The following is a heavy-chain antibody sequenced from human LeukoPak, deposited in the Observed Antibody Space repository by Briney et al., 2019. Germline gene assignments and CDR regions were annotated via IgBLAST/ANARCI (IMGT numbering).Heavy chain of an antibody. Sequence: ASVKVSCKASGYTFTGYYMHLVRQAPGQGLEWMGWINPNSGGTNYAQKFQGRVTMTRDTSISTAYMELSRLRSDDTAVYYCARDLDYSAVAGYSPDYWGQGTLDTVSS. D-gene: IGHD6-19*01. J-gene: IGHJ4*02. CDR3: ARDLDYSAVAGYSPDY. V-gene: IGHV1-2*02. CDR2: INPNSGGT. CDR1: GYTFTGYY.